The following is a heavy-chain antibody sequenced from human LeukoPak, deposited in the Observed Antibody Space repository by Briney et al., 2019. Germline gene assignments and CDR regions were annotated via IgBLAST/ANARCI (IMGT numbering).Heavy chain of an antibody. J-gene: IGHJ4*02. CDR3: ARDRWGSGSYLGY. CDR2: ISPSGGST. V-gene: IGHV1-46*01. Sequence: ASVKVSCKAFGYTFTSNYMHWVRQAPGQGPEWMGVISPSGGSTTYAQKFQGRVTLTRDMSTSTDYLELSSLRSEDTAVYYCARDRWGSGSYLGYWGQGTLVTVSS. D-gene: IGHD3-10*01. CDR1: GYTFTSNY.